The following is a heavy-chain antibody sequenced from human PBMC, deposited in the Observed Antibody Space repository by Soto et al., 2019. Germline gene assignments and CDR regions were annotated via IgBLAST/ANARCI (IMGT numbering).Heavy chain of an antibody. CDR1: GFTFSSYG. CDR2: ISYDGSNK. Sequence: GGSLRLSCAASGFTFSSYGMHWVRQAPGKGLEWVAVISYDGSNKYYADSLTGRFTISRDNSKNTLYLQMNSLRAEDTAVYYCAKDPARSDYYYGMDVWGQGTTVTVSS. D-gene: IGHD6-6*01. J-gene: IGHJ6*02. CDR3: AKDPARSDYYYGMDV. V-gene: IGHV3-30*18.